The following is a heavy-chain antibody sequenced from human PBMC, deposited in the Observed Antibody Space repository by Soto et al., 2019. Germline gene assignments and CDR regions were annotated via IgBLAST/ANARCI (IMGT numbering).Heavy chain of an antibody. Sequence: GGSLRLSCAASGFTFSESAMHWVRQASGKGLEWVGRIRSKANNYATEYAASVKGRFIISRDDSKNMAYLQMNSLKTEDTAIYYCTRHLVDYWGQGTLVTVSS. V-gene: IGHV3-73*01. CDR3: TRHLVDY. CDR2: IRSKANNYAT. CDR1: GFTFSESA. J-gene: IGHJ4*02.